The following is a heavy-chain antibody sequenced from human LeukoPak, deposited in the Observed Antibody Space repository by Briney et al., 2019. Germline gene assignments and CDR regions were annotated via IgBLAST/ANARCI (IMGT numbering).Heavy chain of an antibody. D-gene: IGHD2-15*01. CDR2: IIPIFGTA. Sequence: SVKVSCKASGGTFSSYAISWVRRAPGQGLEWMGGIIPIFGTANYAQKFQGRVTITADESTSTAYMELSSLRSEDTAVYYCARGWCSGGSCYSGFDYWGQGTLVTVSS. V-gene: IGHV1-69*13. J-gene: IGHJ4*02. CDR1: GGTFSSYA. CDR3: ARGWCSGGSCYSGFDY.